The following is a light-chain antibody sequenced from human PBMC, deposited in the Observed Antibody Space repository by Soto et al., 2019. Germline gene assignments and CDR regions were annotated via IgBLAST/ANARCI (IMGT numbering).Light chain of an antibody. J-gene: IGKJ4*01. CDR1: QSVSID. Sequence: EVVMTQSPATLSVSPGERATLSCRASQSVSIDLAWYQHKPGQAPRLLIYGASSRATGIPVRFSGSGSGTEFTLTISSLQSEDVAFYYCHHYKNRPLTFGGGTKVEIK. CDR3: HHYKNRPLT. CDR2: GAS. V-gene: IGKV3-15*01.